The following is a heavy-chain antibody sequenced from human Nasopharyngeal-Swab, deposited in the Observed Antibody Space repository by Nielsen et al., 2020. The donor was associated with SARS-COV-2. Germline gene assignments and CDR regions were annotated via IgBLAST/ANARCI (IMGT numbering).Heavy chain of an antibody. CDR3: AREPGGIVAACRHFDP. D-gene: IGHD6-25*01. J-gene: IGHJ5*02. CDR1: GFTFNQYY. CDR2: ITPSGGAT. Sequence: ASVQISCKASGFTFNQYYMHWVRHAPAQGLEWMGVITPSGGATNYARKFQGRVTMTRDPSTSTVYLALSSLKSEDTAVYFCAREPGGIVAACRHFDPWGQGTLVTVSS. V-gene: IGHV1-46*02.